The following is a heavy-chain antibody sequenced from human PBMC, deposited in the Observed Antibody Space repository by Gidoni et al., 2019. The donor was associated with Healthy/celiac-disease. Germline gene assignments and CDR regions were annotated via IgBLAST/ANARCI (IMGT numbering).Heavy chain of an antibody. V-gene: IGHV3-23*01. CDR3: AKFPPTPWVPPY. CDR1: GFTFSSYA. D-gene: IGHD1-26*01. CDR2: ISGSGGST. Sequence: EVQLLASGGGLRQPGGSLRLFCPASGFTFSSYAMSWVRQAPGKGLEWVSAISGSGGSTYYADSVKGRVTISRDNSKNTLYLQMNSLRAEDTAVYYCAKFPPTPWVPPYWGQGTLVTVSS. J-gene: IGHJ4*02.